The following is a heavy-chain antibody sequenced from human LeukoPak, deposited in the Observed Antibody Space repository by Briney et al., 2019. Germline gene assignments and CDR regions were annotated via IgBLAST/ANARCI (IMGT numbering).Heavy chain of an antibody. CDR3: VRDLGHSRHYFEY. J-gene: IGHJ4*02. CDR2: ISQDGSQT. V-gene: IGHV3-7*01. CDR1: GCTFNSFF. D-gene: IGHD7-27*01. Sequence: RGALRLSCAASGCTFNSFFLKRVPLTPRRELEGLAWISQDGSQTFYMDSVRCLFTISRDNTKNSLYLQMDSLRAEDTAVYFCVRDLGHSRHYFEYWGQGALVTVSS.